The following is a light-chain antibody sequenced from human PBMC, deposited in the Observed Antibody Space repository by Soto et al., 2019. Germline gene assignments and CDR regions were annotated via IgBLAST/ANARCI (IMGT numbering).Light chain of an antibody. Sequence: QSALTQPRSVSGSPGQSVTISCTGTSSDVGDYNYVSWYQQYPGKAPKLVIYDVSKRPSGVPDRFSGSKSGNTASLTISGLQAEGEADYYCCSFAGSYTFWVFGGGTKVTVL. CDR3: CSFAGSYTFWV. CDR2: DVS. CDR1: SSDVGDYNY. V-gene: IGLV2-11*01. J-gene: IGLJ3*02.